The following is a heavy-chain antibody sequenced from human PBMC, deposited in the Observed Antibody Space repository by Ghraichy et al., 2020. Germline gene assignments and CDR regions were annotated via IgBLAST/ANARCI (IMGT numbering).Heavy chain of an antibody. CDR2: ISGYNGYT. CDR1: GYTFTNYG. Sequence: SVKVSCKASGYTFTNYGIGWVRQAPGQGLEWMGWISGYNGYTYYAENLQGRVTMTTDTSTTTAYMELRSLESDDTAVYYCARTLSGAGSYYYPYYGMDVWGQGTTVTVSS. J-gene: IGHJ6*02. CDR3: ARTLSGAGSYYYPYYGMDV. V-gene: IGHV1-18*01. D-gene: IGHD3-10*01.